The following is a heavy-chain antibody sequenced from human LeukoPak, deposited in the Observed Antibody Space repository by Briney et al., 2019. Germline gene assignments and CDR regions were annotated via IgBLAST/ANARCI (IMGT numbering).Heavy chain of an antibody. Sequence: GGSLRLSCAASGFTFSSYGMHWVRQAPGKGLEWVAVISYDGSNKYYADSVKGRFTISRDNSKNTLYLQMNSLRAEDTAVYYCAKDIGSTGRGYFDYWGQGTLVTVSS. J-gene: IGHJ4*02. D-gene: IGHD2-2*01. CDR2: ISYDGSNK. CDR1: GFTFSSYG. V-gene: IGHV3-30*18. CDR3: AKDIGSTGRGYFDY.